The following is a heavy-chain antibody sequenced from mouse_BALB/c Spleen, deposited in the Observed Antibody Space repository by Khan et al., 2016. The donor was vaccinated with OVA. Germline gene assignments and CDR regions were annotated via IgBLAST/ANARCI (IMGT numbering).Heavy chain of an antibody. CDR1: GYSITSGYA. CDR2: ISYSGST. V-gene: IGHV3-2*02. Sequence: EVQLVESGPGLVKPSQSLSLTCTVTGYSITSGYAWNWIRQFPGNKLEWMVYISYSGSTSYNPSLRSRISITRNTSKNQFFLQLNSVTTEDTATYYWARKNYYGYAMDYWGQGTSVTVSS. J-gene: IGHJ4*01. CDR3: ARKNYYGYAMDY. D-gene: IGHD1-1*01.